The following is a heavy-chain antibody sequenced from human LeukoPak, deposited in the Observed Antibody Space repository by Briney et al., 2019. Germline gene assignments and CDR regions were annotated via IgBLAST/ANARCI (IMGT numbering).Heavy chain of an antibody. Sequence: SETLSLTCAVYGGSFSGYYWSLIRQPPGKGLEWIGEINHSGSTNYNPSLKSRVTISVDTSKNQFSLKLSSVTAADTAVYYCARGSDFWSGYYTYWGQGTLVTVSS. CDR2: INHSGST. V-gene: IGHV4-34*01. D-gene: IGHD3-3*01. CDR3: ARGSDFWSGYYTY. CDR1: GGSFSGYY. J-gene: IGHJ4*02.